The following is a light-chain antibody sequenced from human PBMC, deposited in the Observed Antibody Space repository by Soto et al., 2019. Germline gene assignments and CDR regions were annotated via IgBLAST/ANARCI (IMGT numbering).Light chain of an antibody. CDR2: DND. CDR1: SSNMGRNY. V-gene: IGLV1-51*01. J-gene: IGLJ3*02. CDR3: GAWDSRLSVVV. Sequence: QSVLTQPPSVSAAPGQKVTISCSGGSSNMGRNYVYLYQQLPGTAPKLLIFDNDKRPSGIPDRFSGSRSGTSGTLAITGIQTGDEADYYCGAWDSRLSVVVFGGGTELTVL.